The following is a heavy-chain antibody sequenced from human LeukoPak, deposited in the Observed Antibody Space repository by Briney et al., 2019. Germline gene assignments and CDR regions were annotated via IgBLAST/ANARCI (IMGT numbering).Heavy chain of an antibody. CDR1: GFTFSSYS. CDR2: ISGSGSST. D-gene: IGHD6-19*01. CDR3: AKGKQWLIPNWFDP. J-gene: IGHJ5*02. V-gene: IGHV3-23*01. Sequence: GGSLRLSCAASGFTFSSYSMCWVRQTPGKGLEWVSSISGSGSSTNYADSVKGRFTISRDNSKNTLHLQMNSLRADDTAVYYCAKGKQWLIPNWFDPWGQGTLVTVSS.